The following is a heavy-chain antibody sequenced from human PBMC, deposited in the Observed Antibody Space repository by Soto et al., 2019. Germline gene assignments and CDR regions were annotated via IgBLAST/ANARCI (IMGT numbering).Heavy chain of an antibody. D-gene: IGHD2-21*02. CDR3: AREKLKGVTAISDAFDI. J-gene: IGHJ3*02. Sequence: QVQLQESGPGLVKPSQTLSLTCTVSGGSISSGGYYWSWIRQHPGKGLEWIGYIYYSGSTYYNPSLKSRVTISVDTSKNQFSLKLSSVTAADTAVYYCAREKLKGVTAISDAFDIWGQGTMVTVSS. CDR1: GGSISSGGYY. CDR2: IYYSGST. V-gene: IGHV4-31*03.